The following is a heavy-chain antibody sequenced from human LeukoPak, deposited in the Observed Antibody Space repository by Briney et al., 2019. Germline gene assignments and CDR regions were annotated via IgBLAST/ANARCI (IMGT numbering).Heavy chain of an antibody. CDR3: ARGKFNGAFDI. J-gene: IGHJ3*02. Sequence: PSETLSLTCTVSGGSISSGSYYWSWIRQPAGKGLEWIGRIYTSGSTNYNPSPKSRVSISVDTSKNQFSLKLSSVTAADTAVYYCARGKFNGAFDIWGQGTMVTVSS. CDR1: GGSISSGSYY. V-gene: IGHV4-61*02. CDR2: IYTSGST.